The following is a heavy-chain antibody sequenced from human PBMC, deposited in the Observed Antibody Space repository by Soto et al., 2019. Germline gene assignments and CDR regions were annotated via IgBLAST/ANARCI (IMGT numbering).Heavy chain of an antibody. D-gene: IGHD2-15*01. CDR2: IYWDDDK. Sequence: SGPTLVNPTQTLRRTGTFSEFSLSTRGWGGGWIRHPPGKALDWLALIYWDDDKRYSPSLKSRLTITKDTSKNQVVLTMTNMDPVDTATYYCAQRVEGYCSGGSCYHNWFDPWGQGTLVTVSS. J-gene: IGHJ5*02. CDR1: EFSLSTRGWG. CDR3: AQRVEGYCSGGSCYHNWFDP. V-gene: IGHV2-5*02.